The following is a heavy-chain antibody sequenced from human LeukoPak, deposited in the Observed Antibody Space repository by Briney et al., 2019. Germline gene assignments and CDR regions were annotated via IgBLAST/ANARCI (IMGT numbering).Heavy chain of an antibody. Sequence: GGSLRLSCAASGFTFTDYWMSWVRQAPGQGLEWVAKLKQDGSEKNYVDSVRGRFTITRDNAKNSPYLQMNILRAEDTAVYYCARDRGWGMGTTYYFDYWGEGSLVSV. D-gene: IGHD1-1*01. CDR1: GFTFTDYW. V-gene: IGHV3-7*01. CDR3: ARDRGWGMGTTYYFDY. CDR2: LKQDGSEK. J-gene: IGHJ4*02.